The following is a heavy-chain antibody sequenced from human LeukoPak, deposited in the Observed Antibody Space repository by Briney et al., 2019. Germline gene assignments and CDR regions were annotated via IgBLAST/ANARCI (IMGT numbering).Heavy chain of an antibody. CDR2: INPNSGGT. CDR3: ARAAFGGAIVIRTFDY. CDR1: GYTFTGYY. V-gene: IGHV1-2*06. Sequence: ASVKVSCKASGYTFTGYYMHWVRQAPGQGLEWMGRINPNSGGTNYAQKFQGRVTMTRDTSISTAYMELSRLRSDDTAVYYCARAAFGGAIVIRTFDYWGQGTLVTVSS. D-gene: IGHD3-16*02. J-gene: IGHJ4*02.